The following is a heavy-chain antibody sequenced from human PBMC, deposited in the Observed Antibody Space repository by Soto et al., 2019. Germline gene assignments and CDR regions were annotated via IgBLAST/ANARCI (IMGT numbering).Heavy chain of an antibody. J-gene: IGHJ4*02. CDR3: ARVRVGYCSGGSCQN. V-gene: IGHV4-31*03. D-gene: IGHD2-15*01. Sequence: QVQLQESGPGLVKPSQTLSLTCTVSGGSISSGGYYWSWIRQHPGKGLGWIGYIYYSGSTYYNPSLKSRVTIAVDTSKNQFSLKLSSVTAADTAVYYCARVRVGYCSGGSCQNWGQGTLVTVSS. CDR2: IYYSGST. CDR1: GGSISSGGYY.